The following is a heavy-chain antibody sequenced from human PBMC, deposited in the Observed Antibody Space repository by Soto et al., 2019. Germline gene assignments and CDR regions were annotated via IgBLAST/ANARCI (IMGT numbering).Heavy chain of an antibody. CDR2: ISAKNGNT. CDR3: AREPPETPPDY. CDR1: GYTFTSYY. V-gene: IGHV1-18*04. J-gene: IGHJ4*02. Sequence: ASVKVSCKASGYTFTSYYMHWVRQAPGQGLEWMGWISAKNGNTNFAQKFRGRVTMTTDTSTSTVYMELRSLKPDDSAVYYCAREPPETPPDYWGQGTLVTVSS.